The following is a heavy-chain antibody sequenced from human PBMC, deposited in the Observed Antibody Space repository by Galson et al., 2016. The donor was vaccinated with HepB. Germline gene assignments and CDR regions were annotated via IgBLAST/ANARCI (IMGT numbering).Heavy chain of an antibody. CDR3: ARAVHGTGSYWDK. CDR1: GFTFSSYA. J-gene: IGHJ4*02. V-gene: IGHV3-30*04. Sequence: SLRLSCAASGFTFSSYAMHWVRQAPGKGLEWVSVISYDGSYVSYAGAVKGRFTISRDNPKNTLYLHLNSLRAEETAVYYCARAVHGTGSYWDKWGQGTLVAASS. CDR2: ISYDGSYV. D-gene: IGHD3-10*01.